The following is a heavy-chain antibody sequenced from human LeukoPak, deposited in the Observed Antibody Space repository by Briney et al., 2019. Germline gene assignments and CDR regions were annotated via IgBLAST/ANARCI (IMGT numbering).Heavy chain of an antibody. Sequence: PGGSLRLSCAASGFTSSNYWMSWVRQAPGKGLEWVANIRQDGSEKYYVDSVKGRFTISRDNAKKSLYLQMNSLRAEDTAVYYCARENVDYDFWSGYPNWFDPWGQGTLVTVSS. CDR1: GFTSSNYW. J-gene: IGHJ5*02. D-gene: IGHD3-3*01. CDR3: ARENVDYDFWSGYPNWFDP. CDR2: IRQDGSEK. V-gene: IGHV3-7*05.